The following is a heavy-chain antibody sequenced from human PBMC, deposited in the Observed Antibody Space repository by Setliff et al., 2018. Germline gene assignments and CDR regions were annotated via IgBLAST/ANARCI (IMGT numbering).Heavy chain of an antibody. V-gene: IGHV1-46*01. D-gene: IGHD3-10*01. CDR1: GYTFTRYY. CDR2: INVGGGST. J-gene: IGHJ4*02. CDR3: GRVESMVRGKNILRHFDY. Sequence: ASVKVSCKASGYTFTRYYMYWVRQAPGQGLEWMGIINVGGGSTTYAQNLQGRVTMTRDTSTSTVYLDLSGLTSEDTAVYYCGRVESMVRGKNILRHFDYWGQGIQVTVSS.